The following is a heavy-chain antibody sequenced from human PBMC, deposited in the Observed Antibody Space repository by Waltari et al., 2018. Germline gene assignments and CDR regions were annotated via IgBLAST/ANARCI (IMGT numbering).Heavy chain of an antibody. CDR1: GFSFSTYW. D-gene: IGHD2-8*01. V-gene: IGHV3-74*01. CDR2: MKPGGRGT. Sequence: QQVDSGGGLFQPGGCLRHSCAASGFSFSTYWMNWARQAPGEGLVGVSRMKPGGRGTAYADSVKGRFTMSRDNAKNTLYLQMSSLRADDTAVYYCVRSVFLDV. J-gene: IGHJ6*01. CDR3: VRSVFLDV.